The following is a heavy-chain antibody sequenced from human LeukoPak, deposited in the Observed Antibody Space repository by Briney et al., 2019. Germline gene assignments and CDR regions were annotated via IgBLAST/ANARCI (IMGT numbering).Heavy chain of an antibody. D-gene: IGHD3-22*01. CDR2: IFYSGST. CDR1: GGSISSSY. Sequence: PSETLSLTCTVSGGSISSSYWSWIRQPPGKGLEWIGYIFYSGSTNYNPSLKSRVSMSVDTSKNQFSLKLTSVTAADTAVYYCARVVTYYYDSSGYPSGGFDPWGQGTLVTVSS. J-gene: IGHJ5*02. V-gene: IGHV4-59*01. CDR3: ARVVTYYYDSSGYPSGGFDP.